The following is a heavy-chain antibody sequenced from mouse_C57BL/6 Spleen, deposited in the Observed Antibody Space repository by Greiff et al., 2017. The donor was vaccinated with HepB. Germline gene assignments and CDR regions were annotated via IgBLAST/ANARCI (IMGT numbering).Heavy chain of an antibody. CDR2: IYWDDDK. J-gene: IGHJ2*01. Sequence: QVTLKVCGPGILQSSQTLSLTCSFSGFSLSTSGMGVSWIRQPSGKGLEWLAHIYWDDDKRYNPSLKSRLTISKDTSRNQVFLKITSVDTADTATYYCARTKGRDGSYFDYWGQGTTLTVSS. V-gene: IGHV8-12*01. CDR1: GFSLSTSGMG. CDR3: ARTKGRDGSYFDY.